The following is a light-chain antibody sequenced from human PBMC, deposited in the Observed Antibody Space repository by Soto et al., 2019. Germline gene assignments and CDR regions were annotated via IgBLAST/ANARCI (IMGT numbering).Light chain of an antibody. CDR3: QQGASFPRT. CDR1: QSIIRY. V-gene: IGKV1-12*01. Sequence: QMTQSPSSLSASVGDRVTITCRASQSIIRYLAWYQQKPGGAPKLLIYAASTLQSGVPSRFSGSGSGTDFTLTIRSLQPEDFATYYCQQGASFPRTFGGGTKVDIK. CDR2: AAS. J-gene: IGKJ4*01.